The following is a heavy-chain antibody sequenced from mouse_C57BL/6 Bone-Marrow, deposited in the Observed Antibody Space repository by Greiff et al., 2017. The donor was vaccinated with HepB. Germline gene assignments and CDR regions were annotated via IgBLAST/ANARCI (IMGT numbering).Heavy chain of an antibody. CDR3: AREGRPFDY. CDR2: TFYSGIT. J-gene: IGHJ2*01. Sequence: EVHLVESGPSLVRPSQSLSLTCTVTGFSINSDCFWIWIRQLPGNNLEYIRYTFYSGITYYNPSLESRTYITRDTTKNQSSLKLSSVTTEDTATYYCAREGRPFDYWGQGTTLTVSS. V-gene: IGHV3-3*01. CDR1: GFSINSDCF.